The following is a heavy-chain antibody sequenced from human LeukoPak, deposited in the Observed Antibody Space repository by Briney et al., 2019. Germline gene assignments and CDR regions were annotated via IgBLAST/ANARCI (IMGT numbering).Heavy chain of an antibody. D-gene: IGHD2-15*01. Sequence: GGSLRLSCVASGFSFTSYWMSWVRQAPGKGLEFVANINQDAGTTNYVDSVKGRFTISRDNAENSLYLQMSSLRAEDTALYYCTRDPGWSSFDIWGQGIMVTVSS. CDR1: GFSFTSYW. CDR3: TRDPGWSSFDI. V-gene: IGHV3-7*01. J-gene: IGHJ3*02. CDR2: INQDAGTT.